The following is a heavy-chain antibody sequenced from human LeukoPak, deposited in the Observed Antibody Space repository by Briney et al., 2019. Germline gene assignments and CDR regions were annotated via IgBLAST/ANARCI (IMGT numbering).Heavy chain of an antibody. J-gene: IGHJ4*02. V-gene: IGHV3-21*01. Sequence: GGSLRLSCAASGFTFSSYSMNWVRQAPGKGLEWVSAITQGSDYIYYADSVKGRFIISRDNAKNSLYLQMNSLRAEDTAMYHCARDLNFYGSGRGVDYWSQGTLVTVSS. CDR2: ITQGSDYI. D-gene: IGHD3-10*01. CDR1: GFTFSSYS. CDR3: ARDLNFYGSGRGVDY.